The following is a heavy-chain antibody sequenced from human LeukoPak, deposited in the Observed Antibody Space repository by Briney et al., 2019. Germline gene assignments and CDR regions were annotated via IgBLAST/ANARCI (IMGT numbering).Heavy chain of an antibody. V-gene: IGHV4-4*07. CDR1: GGSTSSYY. Sequence: SSETLSLTCTVSGGSTSSYYWSWIRQPAGKGLEWIGRIYTSGSTNYNPSLKSRVTMSVDTSKNQFSLKLSSVTAADTAVYYCARDVVVVVAATRGWFDPWGQGTLVTVSS. CDR3: ARDVVVVVAATRGWFDP. CDR2: IYTSGST. J-gene: IGHJ5*02. D-gene: IGHD2-15*01.